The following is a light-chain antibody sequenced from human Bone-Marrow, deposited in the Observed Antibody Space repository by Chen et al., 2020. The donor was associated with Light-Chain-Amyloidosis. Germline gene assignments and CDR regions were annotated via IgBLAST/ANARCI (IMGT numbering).Light chain of an antibody. CDR3: QSADSSGTYEVI. J-gene: IGLJ2*01. CDR1: DLPTKY. Sequence: YELPQPPPVSVPPGQTARLPCSGDDLPTKYAYWYQQKPGQAPVLVIHRDTERPSGISERFSGSSSGTTATLTISGVQAEDEADYHCQSADSSGTYEVIFGGGTKLTVL. CDR2: RDT. V-gene: IGLV3-25*03.